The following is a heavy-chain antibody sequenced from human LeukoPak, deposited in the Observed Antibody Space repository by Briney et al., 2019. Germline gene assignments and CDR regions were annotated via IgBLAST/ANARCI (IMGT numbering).Heavy chain of an antibody. Sequence: SETLSLTCAVSGGSINNQYWGWIRQPPGKGLQWIGDIYYTGKNNYNPSLKSRVTISLDTSKDHLSLKLTSVLAADTAIYYCVRRDSGWNYFDYWGQGILVTVSS. CDR3: VRRDSGWNYFDY. CDR2: IYYTGKN. V-gene: IGHV4-59*08. CDR1: GGSINNQY. D-gene: IGHD5-12*01. J-gene: IGHJ4*02.